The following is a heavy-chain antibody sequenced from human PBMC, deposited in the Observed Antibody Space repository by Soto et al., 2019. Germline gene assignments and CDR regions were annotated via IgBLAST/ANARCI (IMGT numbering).Heavy chain of an antibody. V-gene: IGHV1-2*04. J-gene: IGHJ6*03. CDR3: ARDALLNRAHYYYYYMDV. D-gene: IGHD2-21*01. Sequence: ASVRVSCKASGYTFTGYYMHWVRQAPGQGLEWMGWINPNSGGTSYAQKFQGWVTMTRDTSISTAYMELSRLRSDDTAVYYCARDALLNRAHYYYYYMDVWGKGTTVTVSS. CDR1: GYTFTGYY. CDR2: INPNSGGT.